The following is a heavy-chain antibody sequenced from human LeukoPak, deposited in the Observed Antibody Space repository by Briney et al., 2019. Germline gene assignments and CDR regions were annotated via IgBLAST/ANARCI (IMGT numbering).Heavy chain of an antibody. Sequence: ASVKVSCKASGGTFSSYAISWVRQAPGQGLEWMGGIIPIFGTANYAQKFQGRVTITADKSMSTAYMELSSLRSEDTAVYYCARSIYGDYGWFDPWGQGTLVTVSS. CDR3: ARSIYGDYGWFDP. CDR1: GGTFSSYA. D-gene: IGHD4-17*01. CDR2: IIPIFGTA. V-gene: IGHV1-69*06. J-gene: IGHJ5*02.